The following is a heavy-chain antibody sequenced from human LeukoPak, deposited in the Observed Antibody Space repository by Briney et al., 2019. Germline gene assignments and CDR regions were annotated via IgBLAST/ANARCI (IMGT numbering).Heavy chain of an antibody. D-gene: IGHD6-6*01. CDR3: ARGFASPSYYFDY. V-gene: IGHV4-61*09. CDR1: GGSISSGSYC. Sequence: PSETLSLTCNVSGGSISSGSYCWSWIRQPAGKGLEWIGHIYISGNTNYNPSLKSRVTISVDTSKNQFSLKLSSVTAADTAVYYCARGFASPSYYFDYWGQGTLVTVSS. CDR2: IYISGNT. J-gene: IGHJ4*02.